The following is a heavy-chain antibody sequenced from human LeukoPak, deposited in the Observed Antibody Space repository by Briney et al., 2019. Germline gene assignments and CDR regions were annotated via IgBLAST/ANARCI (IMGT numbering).Heavy chain of an antibody. CDR1: GYSISSGYY. CDR2: VYHSGST. Sequence: SETLSLTCTVSGYSISSGYYWGWIRQPPGKGLEWIGSVYHSGSTYYNPSLKSRVTISVDTSKNQFSLKLSSVTAADTAVYYCASPYSSGWYAAFDIWGQGTMVTVSS. D-gene: IGHD6-19*01. V-gene: IGHV4-38-2*02. CDR3: ASPYSSGWYAAFDI. J-gene: IGHJ3*02.